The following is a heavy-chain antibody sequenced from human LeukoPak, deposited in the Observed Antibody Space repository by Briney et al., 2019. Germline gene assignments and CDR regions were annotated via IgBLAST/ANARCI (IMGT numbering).Heavy chain of an antibody. CDR2: IIPIFGIA. CDR1: GGTFSSYA. CDR3: ARGGYCSGGSCPRAY. D-gene: IGHD2-15*01. V-gene: IGHV1-69*04. J-gene: IGHJ4*02. Sequence: GASVTVSCKASGGTFSSYAISWVRQAPGQGLEWMGRIIPIFGIANYAQKFQVRVTITADKSTSTAYMELSSLRSEDTAVYYCARGGYCSGGSCPRAYWGQGTLVTVSS.